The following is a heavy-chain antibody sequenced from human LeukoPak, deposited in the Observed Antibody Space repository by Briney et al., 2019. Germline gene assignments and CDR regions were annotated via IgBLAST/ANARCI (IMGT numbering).Heavy chain of an antibody. J-gene: IGHJ4*02. D-gene: IGHD3-22*01. CDR2: IYYSEST. CDR3: ARRSYYDSSGIFDY. Sequence: SETLSLTCAVYGGSFSGYYWSWIRQPPGKGLEWIGSIYYSESTYYNPSLKSRVTISVDTSKNQFSLKLSSVTAADTAVYYCARRSYYDSSGIFDYWGQGTLVTVSS. V-gene: IGHV4-34*01. CDR1: GGSFSGYY.